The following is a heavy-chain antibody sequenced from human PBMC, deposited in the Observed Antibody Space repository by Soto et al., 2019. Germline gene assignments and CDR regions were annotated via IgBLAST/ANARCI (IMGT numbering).Heavy chain of an antibody. CDR2: VYYTGST. CDR3: ARPHSHFSYAKDV. V-gene: IGHV4-39*01. CDR1: GGSISTSSYY. Sequence: SETLSLTCTVSGGSISTSSYYWGWVRQPPGKGLEWIGSVYYTGSTHYNPSLKSRVAISVDRSKNQFYLRLSSVTAADTSVYYCARPHSHFSYAKDVWGQVSTVTVSS. J-gene: IGHJ6*02.